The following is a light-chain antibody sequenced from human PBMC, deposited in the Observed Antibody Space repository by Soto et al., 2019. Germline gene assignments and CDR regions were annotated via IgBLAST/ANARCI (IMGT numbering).Light chain of an antibody. Sequence: EIVLTQSPGTLSLSPGERATLSCRASQSVSSSYSAWYQQKPGQAPRLLIYGASSRATGIPDRFSGSGSGTDFTLTISRLEPEDFAMYYCQQYGSSPETFGQGTKVEIK. CDR1: QSVSSSY. CDR3: QQYGSSPET. J-gene: IGKJ1*01. V-gene: IGKV3-20*01. CDR2: GAS.